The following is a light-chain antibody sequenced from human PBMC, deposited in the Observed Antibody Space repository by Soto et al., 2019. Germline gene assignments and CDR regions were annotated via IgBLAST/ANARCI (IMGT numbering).Light chain of an antibody. CDR1: SSDVGGYDY. V-gene: IGLV2-14*01. Sequence: QSVLTQPASVSGSPGQSITISCTGTSSDVGGYDYVSWYQLHPGKAPKLMVFEVSNRPSGVSYRFSGSKSGNTASLTISGLQAEDEADYFCSSYSISTADLSGTGTKVTVL. CDR3: SSYSISTADL. CDR2: EVS. J-gene: IGLJ1*01.